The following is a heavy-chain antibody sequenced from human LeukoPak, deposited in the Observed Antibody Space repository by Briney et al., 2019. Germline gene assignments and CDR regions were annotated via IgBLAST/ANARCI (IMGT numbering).Heavy chain of an antibody. D-gene: IGHD6-13*01. Sequence: GASVKVSCKASGYTFTSYYMHWVRQAPGQGLEWMGWISKDDSTDYAQNFEGRVTVTKDTPTSTAYMELRSLTSDDTAVYYCARDRSNNDYWGQGTLVTVSS. CDR2: ISKDDST. CDR3: ARDRSNNDY. J-gene: IGHJ4*02. CDR1: GYTFTSYY. V-gene: IGHV1-18*04.